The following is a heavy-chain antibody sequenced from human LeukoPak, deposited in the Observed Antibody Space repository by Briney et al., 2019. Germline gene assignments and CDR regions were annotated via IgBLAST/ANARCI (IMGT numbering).Heavy chain of an antibody. V-gene: IGHV3-74*01. CDR2: ISGDGSST. D-gene: IGHD3-16*01. CDR1: GFTFSTYW. Sequence: PGRSLRLSCAASGFTFSTYWMHWVRQAPGKGLVWVSRISGDGSSTNYADSVKGRFTISRDNAKNTLYLQMNSLRAEDTAVYYCARTYLVGWYFDLWGRGTLVTVSS. CDR3: ARTYLVGWYFDL. J-gene: IGHJ2*01.